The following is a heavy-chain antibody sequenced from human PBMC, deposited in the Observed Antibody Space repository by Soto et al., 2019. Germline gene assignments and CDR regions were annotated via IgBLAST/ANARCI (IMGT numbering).Heavy chain of an antibody. J-gene: IGHJ3*02. CDR3: ARSGTMHVVVVAANDAFDI. CDR2: ISAYNGNT. Sequence: ASVKVSCKASGYTFTSYGISWVRQAPGQGLEWMGWISAYNGNTNYAQKLQGRVTMTTDTSTSTAYMELRSLRSDDTAVCYCARSGTMHVVVVAANDAFDIWGQGTMVTVSS. D-gene: IGHD2-15*01. CDR1: GYTFTSYG. V-gene: IGHV1-18*01.